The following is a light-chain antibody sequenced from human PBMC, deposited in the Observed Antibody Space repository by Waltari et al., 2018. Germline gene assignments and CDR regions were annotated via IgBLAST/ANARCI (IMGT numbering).Light chain of an antibody. V-gene: IGKV1-9*01. CDR1: EGISTY. CDR2: GAS. Sequence: IQLTQSPSSLSASVGDKVTITCRASEGISTYLAWYQQQPGKAPKLLIYGASTLPSGVPSRFSGIGSGTDFTLTISSLQPGDFATYYCQQLDKYPLTFGGGTKVEIK. J-gene: IGKJ4*01. CDR3: QQLDKYPLT.